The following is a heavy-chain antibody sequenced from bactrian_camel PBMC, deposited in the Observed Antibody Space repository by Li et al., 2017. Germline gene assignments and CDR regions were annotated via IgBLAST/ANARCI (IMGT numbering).Heavy chain of an antibody. CDR3: AARFQGGFGYGGLCTDVPGDFPY. CDR2: IDSDGDT. D-gene: IGHD5*01. V-gene: IGHV3S26*01. Sequence: HVQLVESGGGSAQAGGSLRLSCEVSLYTRSSLYCMGWFRQAPGKAREGIAVIDSDGDTAYAESMKDRFTISKDSAKNTLYLQMNNLKPEDTAMYYCAARFQGGFGYGGLCTDVPGDFPYWGQGTQVTVS. J-gene: IGHJ6*01. CDR1: LYTRSSLYC.